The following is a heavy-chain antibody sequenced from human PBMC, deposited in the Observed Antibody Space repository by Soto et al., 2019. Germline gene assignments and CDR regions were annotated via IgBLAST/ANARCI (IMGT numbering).Heavy chain of an antibody. J-gene: IGHJ4*02. CDR3: VRAIRAADSY. Sequence: GGSLRLSCAASGFTFSSYAMHWVRQAPGKGLEWVALISYDGSDKDYADSVKGRFTISRDNSRNTLFLQMNSLRAEDTAVYYCVRAIRAADSYWGQGTLVTVSS. CDR1: GFTFSSYA. CDR2: ISYDGSDK. V-gene: IGHV3-30-3*01. D-gene: IGHD6-13*01.